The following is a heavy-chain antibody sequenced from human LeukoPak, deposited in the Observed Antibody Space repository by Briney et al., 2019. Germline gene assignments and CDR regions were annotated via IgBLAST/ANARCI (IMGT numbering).Heavy chain of an antibody. CDR1: GGTFSSYA. V-gene: IGHV1-69*05. D-gene: IGHD1-26*01. Sequence: ASVKVSCKASGGTFSSYAISWVRQAPGQGLEWMGRIIPIFGTANYAQKFQGRVTITTDESPSTAYMELSSLRSEDTAVYYCASGEPYSGSYGDYWGQGTPVTVSS. CDR3: ASGEPYSGSYGDY. J-gene: IGHJ4*02. CDR2: IIPIFGTA.